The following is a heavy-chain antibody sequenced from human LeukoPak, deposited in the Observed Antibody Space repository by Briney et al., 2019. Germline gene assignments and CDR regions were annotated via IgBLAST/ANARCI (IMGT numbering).Heavy chain of an antibody. Sequence: GASVKVSCKASGYTFTSYGISWVRQAPGQGLEWMGWISAYNGNTNYAQKLQGRVTMTTDTSTSTADMELRSLRSDDTAVYHCARVSRWLTVDYWGQGTLVTVSS. V-gene: IGHV1-18*01. CDR3: ARVSRWLTVDY. D-gene: IGHD6-19*01. CDR2: ISAYNGNT. J-gene: IGHJ4*02. CDR1: GYTFTSYG.